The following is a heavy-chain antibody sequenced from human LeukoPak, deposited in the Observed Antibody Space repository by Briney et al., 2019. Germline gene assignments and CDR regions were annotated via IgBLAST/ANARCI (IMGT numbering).Heavy chain of an antibody. V-gene: IGHV3-33*08. Sequence: PGGSLRLSCAASGFTFSSYAMHWVRQAPGKGLEWVAVIWYDGSNKYYADSVKGRFTISRDNSKNTLYLQMNSLRAEDTAVYYCAREVKRGYSANVNWFDPWGQGTLVTVSS. CDR3: AREVKRGYSANVNWFDP. CDR1: GFTFSSYA. CDR2: IWYDGSNK. D-gene: IGHD4/OR15-4a*01. J-gene: IGHJ5*02.